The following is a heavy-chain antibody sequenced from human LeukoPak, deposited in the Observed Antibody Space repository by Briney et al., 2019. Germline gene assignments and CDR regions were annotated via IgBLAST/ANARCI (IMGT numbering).Heavy chain of an antibody. V-gene: IGHV3-30*02. J-gene: IGHJ4*02. CDR3: AKSEFMMEGFGELPVIDY. CDR2: IRYDGSNK. CDR1: GFTFSSYG. D-gene: IGHD3-10*01. Sequence: PGGSLRLSCAASGFTFSSYGMHWVRQAPGKGLEWVAFIRYDGSNKYYADSVKGRFTISRDNSKNTLYLQMSSLRAEDTAVYYCAKSEFMMEGFGELPVIDYWGQGTLVTVSS.